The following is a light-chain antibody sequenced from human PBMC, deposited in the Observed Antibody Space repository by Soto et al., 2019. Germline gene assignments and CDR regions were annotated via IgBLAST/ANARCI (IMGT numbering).Light chain of an antibody. CDR1: QSVSSN. CDR2: GAS. V-gene: IGKV3-15*01. J-gene: IGKJ5*01. CDR3: QQYNKWPPIT. Sequence: EIVMTQSPATLSVSPGERATLSCRAGQSVSSNLAWYQQKPGQAPRLLIYGASTRATGIPARFSGSGSETEFTLTISSLQSEDFAVYYCQQYNKWPPITFGQGTRLEIK.